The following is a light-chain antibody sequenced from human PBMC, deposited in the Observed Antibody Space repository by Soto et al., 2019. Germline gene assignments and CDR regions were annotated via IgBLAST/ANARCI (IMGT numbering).Light chain of an antibody. CDR2: EVS. CDR3: SSYTRSSTLV. Sequence: QSALTQPASVSGSPGQSITISCTGSSTDVGGYNYVSWYQQHPGKAPKLMICEVSNRPSGVSNRFSGSKSGNTASLTISGLQAEDEADYYCSSYTRSSTLVFGGGTQLTVL. J-gene: IGLJ2*01. CDR1: STDVGGYNY. V-gene: IGLV2-14*01.